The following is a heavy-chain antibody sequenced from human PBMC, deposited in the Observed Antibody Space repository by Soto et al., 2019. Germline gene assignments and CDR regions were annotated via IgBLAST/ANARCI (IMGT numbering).Heavy chain of an antibody. CDR2: IIPIFGTA. D-gene: IGHD1-26*01. Sequence: QVQLVQSGAEVKKPGSSVKVSCKSSGGTFSSYAISWVRQAPGQGLEWMGGIIPIFGTANYAQKFQGRVTITAEESTSTAYMEMGSLRSEDTAVYYCARSRGLVGAMGRLDYWGQGTLVTVSS. V-gene: IGHV1-69*01. J-gene: IGHJ4*02. CDR1: GGTFSSYA. CDR3: ARSRGLVGAMGRLDY.